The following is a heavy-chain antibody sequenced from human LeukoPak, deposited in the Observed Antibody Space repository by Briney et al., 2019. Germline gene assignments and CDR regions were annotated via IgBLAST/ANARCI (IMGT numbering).Heavy chain of an antibody. CDR3: ARYPYFDY. J-gene: IGHJ4*02. D-gene: IGHD2-2*01. CDR2: INHSGST. V-gene: IGHV4-34*01. Sequence: SETLSLTCTVSGGSISSYYWSWIRQPPGKGLEWIGEINHSGSTNYNPSLKSRVTISVDTSKNQFSLKLSSVTAADTAVYYCARYPYFDYWGQGTLVTVSS. CDR1: GGSISSYY.